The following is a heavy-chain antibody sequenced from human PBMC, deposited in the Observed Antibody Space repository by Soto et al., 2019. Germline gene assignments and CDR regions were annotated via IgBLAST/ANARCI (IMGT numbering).Heavy chain of an antibody. CDR2: ISGSGGRT. CDR3: ATIHAAPSARRAFDI. D-gene: IGHD2-2*01. V-gene: IGHV3-23*01. J-gene: IGHJ3*02. CDR1: GFSFSNQD. Sequence: ELQLLESGGGLVQPGGSLRLSCEASGFSFSNQDMSWVRQAPGKGLDWVSSISGSGGRTYFADSVKGRFTISRDNSKNTIYLQMASLRAEDSAIYYCATIHAAPSARRAFDIWGQGTMVAVSS.